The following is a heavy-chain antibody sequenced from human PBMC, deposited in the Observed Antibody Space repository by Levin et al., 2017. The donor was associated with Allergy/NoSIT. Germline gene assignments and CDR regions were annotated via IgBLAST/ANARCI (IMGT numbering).Heavy chain of an antibody. J-gene: IGHJ6*02. CDR3: ARDPIQLWLSFYYYYGMDV. V-gene: IGHV3-30-3*01. CDR2: ISYDGSNK. CDR1: GFTFSSYA. D-gene: IGHD5-18*01. Sequence: GGSLRLSCAASGFTFSSYAMHWVRQAPGKGLEWVAVISYDGSNKYYADSVKGRFTISRDNSKNTLYLQMNSLRAEDTAVYYCARDPIQLWLSFYYYYGMDVWGQGTTVTVSS.